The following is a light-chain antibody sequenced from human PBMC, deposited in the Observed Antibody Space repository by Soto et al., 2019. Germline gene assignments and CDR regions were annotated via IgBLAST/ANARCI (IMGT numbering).Light chain of an antibody. J-gene: IGKJ1*01. CDR1: QSISSY. Sequence: AIRMTQSPSSFSASTGDRVTITCRASQSISSYLAWYQQKPGKAPKLLIYDASTLQSGVPSRFSGSGSGTDFTLTINCLQSEDFATYYCQQYYSYPRTFGQGTKVEVK. CDR3: QQYYSYPRT. V-gene: IGKV1-8*01. CDR2: DAS.